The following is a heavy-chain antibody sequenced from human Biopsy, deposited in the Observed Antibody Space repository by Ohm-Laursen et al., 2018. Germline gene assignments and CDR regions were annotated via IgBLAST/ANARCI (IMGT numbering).Heavy chain of an antibody. Sequence: SQTLSLTCTVSGGSISSGGSYWSWIRQRPGKGLEWIGYIFNRANTYYNPSLKNLITISGDTSKNQLSLKLNSVTVADTAVYYCARGDYFDSNGYFWFDPWGQGTLVTVSS. V-gene: IGHV4-31*01. D-gene: IGHD3-22*01. CDR1: GGSISSGGSY. CDR3: ARGDYFDSNGYFWFDP. J-gene: IGHJ5*02. CDR2: IFNRANT.